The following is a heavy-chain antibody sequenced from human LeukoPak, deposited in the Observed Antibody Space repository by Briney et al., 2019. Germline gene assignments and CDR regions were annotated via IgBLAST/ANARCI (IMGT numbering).Heavy chain of an antibody. CDR3: ATRHHSRTYMVPLDS. J-gene: IGHJ4*02. CDR1: GVSISSDNW. CDR2: THRSGDT. Sequence: SGTLSLTCAVYGVSISSDNWWTWVRQPPGKGLEWIGETHRSGDTKYNPSLNGRVTISMDNSKNQLSLNLISVTAADTAIYFCATRHHSRTYMVPLDSWGQGTLVTVSS. V-gene: IGHV4-4*02. D-gene: IGHD3-10*01.